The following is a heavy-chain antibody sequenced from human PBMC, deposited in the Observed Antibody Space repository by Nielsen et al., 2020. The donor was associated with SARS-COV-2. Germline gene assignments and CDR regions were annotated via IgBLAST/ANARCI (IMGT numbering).Heavy chain of an antibody. J-gene: IGHJ4*02. CDR3: AKDPAAAGTVY. D-gene: IGHD6-13*01. CDR2: ISSSSSYI. CDR1: GFTFSSYS. Sequence: GESLKISCAASGFTFSSYSMNWVRQAPGKGLEWVSSISSSSSYIYYADSVKGRFTISRDNAKNSLYLQMNSLRAEDTALYYCAKDPAAAGTVYWGQGTLVTVSS. V-gene: IGHV3-21*04.